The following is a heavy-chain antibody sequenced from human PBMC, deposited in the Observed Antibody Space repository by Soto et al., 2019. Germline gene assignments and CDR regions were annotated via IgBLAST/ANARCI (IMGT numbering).Heavy chain of an antibody. CDR3: AREEGIAVAGTHYFDY. V-gene: IGHV1-69*13. Sequence: TVKVSCKASGGTFSSYAISWVRQAPGQGLEWMGGIIPIFGTANYAQKFQGRVTITADESTSTAYMELSSLRSEDTAVYYCAREEGIAVAGTHYFDYWGQGTLVTVSS. J-gene: IGHJ4*02. CDR1: GGTFSSYA. D-gene: IGHD6-19*01. CDR2: IIPIFGTA.